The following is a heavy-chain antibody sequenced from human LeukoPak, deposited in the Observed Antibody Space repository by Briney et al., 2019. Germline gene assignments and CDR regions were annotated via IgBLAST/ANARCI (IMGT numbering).Heavy chain of an antibody. CDR2: IYTSGST. J-gene: IGHJ4*02. D-gene: IGHD7-27*01. Sequence: PSETLSLTCAVYGESISSYYWSWIRQPPGKGLEWIGYIYTSGSTNYNPSLKSRVTISVDTSKNQFSLKLSSVTAADTAVYYCARTNWACFDYWGQGTLVTVSS. CDR1: GESISSYY. CDR3: ARTNWACFDY. V-gene: IGHV4-4*09.